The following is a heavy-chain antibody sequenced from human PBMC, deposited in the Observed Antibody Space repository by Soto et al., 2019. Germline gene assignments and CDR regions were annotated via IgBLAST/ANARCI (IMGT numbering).Heavy chain of an antibody. D-gene: IGHD3-10*01. J-gene: IGHJ6*02. Sequence: QVQLVESGGGVVQPGRSLRLSCAASGFTFSSYGMHWVRQAPGKWLEWVAVICYDGSNKYYADSVKGRFTISRDNYKNTLYLQMNSLRDEDTAVYYCARDRVSVRQNYYYYGMDVWGQGTTVTVSS. CDR2: ICYDGSNK. V-gene: IGHV3-33*01. CDR3: ARDRVSVRQNYYYYGMDV. CDR1: GFTFSSYG.